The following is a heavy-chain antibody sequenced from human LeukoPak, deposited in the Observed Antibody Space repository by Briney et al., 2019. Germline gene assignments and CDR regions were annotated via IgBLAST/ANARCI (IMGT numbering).Heavy chain of an antibody. CDR3: ARVTTYDFWSGYYPTPFDS. V-gene: IGHV1-18*01. J-gene: IGHJ4*02. CDR1: GDGLTSYG. D-gene: IGHD3-3*01. CDR2: ISAYNGNT. Sequence: ASVKVSCKASGDGLTSYGSSWVRQAPGQGHEWMGWISAYNGNTNYAQKLQGRVTMTTDTSTSTAYMELRSLRSDDTAVYYCARVTTYDFWSGYYPTPFDSWGQGTLVTVSS.